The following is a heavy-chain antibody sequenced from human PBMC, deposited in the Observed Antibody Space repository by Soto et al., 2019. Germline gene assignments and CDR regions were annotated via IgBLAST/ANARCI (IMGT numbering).Heavy chain of an antibody. D-gene: IGHD3-10*01. CDR2: SSYNGGT. Sequence: QLQLQESGPGLVKPSETLSLTCTVSTDSSSFTNSYWGWIRQPPGKGLQWIGSSSYNGGTFYNTSRKGRVVISFDTSKKQSSMQVTSVNAADNAVYFCARHRIEVVWRGFDFWGQGSPVTVSS. J-gene: IGHJ4*02. CDR1: TDSSSFTNSY. V-gene: IGHV4-39*01. CDR3: ARHRIEVVWRGFDF.